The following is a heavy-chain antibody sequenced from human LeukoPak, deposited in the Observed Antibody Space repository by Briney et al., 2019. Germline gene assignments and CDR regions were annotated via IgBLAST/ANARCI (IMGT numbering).Heavy chain of an antibody. D-gene: IGHD6-13*01. CDR2: IRYDGSNK. V-gene: IGHV3-30*02. CDR1: GFTFSSYG. J-gene: IGHJ6*03. CDR3: ARAGPDSSSWYGLGMDV. Sequence: GGSLRLSCAASGFTFSSYGMHWVRQAPGKGLEWVAFIRYDGSNKYYADSVKGRFTISRDNSKNTLYLQMNSLRAEDTAVYYCARAGPDSSSWYGLGMDVWGKGTTVTISS.